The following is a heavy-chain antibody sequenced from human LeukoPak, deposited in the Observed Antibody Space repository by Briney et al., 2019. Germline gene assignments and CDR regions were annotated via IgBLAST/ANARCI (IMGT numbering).Heavy chain of an antibody. CDR1: GGSISSGGYS. CDR2: IYHSGST. D-gene: IGHD6-19*01. J-gene: IGHJ6*02. V-gene: IGHV4-30-2*01. CDR3: ASSTRIAVARDYGMDV. Sequence: TSETLSLTCAVSGGSISSGGYSWSWIRQPPGKGLEWIGYIYHSGSTYYNPSLKSRVTMSVDRSKNQFSLKLSSVTAADTAVYYCASSTRIAVARDYGMDVWGQGTTVTVSS.